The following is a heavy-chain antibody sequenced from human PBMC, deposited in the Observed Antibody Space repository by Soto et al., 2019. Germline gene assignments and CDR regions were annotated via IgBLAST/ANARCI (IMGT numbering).Heavy chain of an antibody. Sequence: PGGSLRLSCAASGFTFSSYSMNWVRQAPGKGLEWVSSISSSSSYIYYADSVKGRFTISRDNAKNSLYLQMNSLRAEDTAVYYCARPREYYYDSSGYYYFDYWGQGTLATVSS. J-gene: IGHJ4*02. CDR1: GFTFSSYS. V-gene: IGHV3-21*01. CDR3: ARPREYYYDSSGYYYFDY. CDR2: ISSSSSYI. D-gene: IGHD3-22*01.